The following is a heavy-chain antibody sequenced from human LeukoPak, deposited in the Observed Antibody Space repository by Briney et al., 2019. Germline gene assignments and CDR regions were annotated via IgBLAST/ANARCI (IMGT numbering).Heavy chain of an antibody. J-gene: IGHJ1*01. CDR2: VNPGGSVQ. D-gene: IGHD2-15*01. V-gene: IGHV3-7*01. CDR3: ATTFPYCSEDNCAL. Sequence: GGSLRLSCIASGVAIGSSWMSWVRQSPGKRLEWVANVNPGGSVQNYVDSVTGRFTISRDDAKNSLYLQMNNLRADDTAVYYCATTFPYCSEDNCALGGQGTLVTVSS. CDR1: GVAIGSSW.